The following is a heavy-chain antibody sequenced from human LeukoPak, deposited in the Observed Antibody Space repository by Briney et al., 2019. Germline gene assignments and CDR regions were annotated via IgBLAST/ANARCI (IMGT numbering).Heavy chain of an antibody. CDR2: IIPILGTA. D-gene: IGHD5-18*01. CDR3: VKEGYSYVTLQAFDI. V-gene: IGHV1-69*04. J-gene: IGHJ3*02. CDR1: GGTLSSYA. Sequence: SVKVSCMPSGGTLSSYAIRWVRQAPGEGREWLGRIIPILGTANHAQNFQGRVTITANKSTSTAYMELSRLRSEDTAVYYCVKEGYSYVTLQAFDIWGQGTMVTVSS.